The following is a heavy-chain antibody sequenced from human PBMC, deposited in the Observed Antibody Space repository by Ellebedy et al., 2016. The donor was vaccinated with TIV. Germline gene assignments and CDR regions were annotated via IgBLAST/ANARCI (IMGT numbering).Heavy chain of an antibody. J-gene: IGHJ4*02. CDR2: INPNSGGT. CDR1: GHTFTSYY. V-gene: IGHV1-2*02. CDR3: ARLVVGTGFDY. D-gene: IGHD2-8*02. Sequence: ASVKVSXKASGHTFTSYYMHWVRQAPGQGLEWMGWINPNSGGTNYAQKFQGRVTMTRDTSISTAYMELSRLRSDDTAVYYCARLVVGTGFDYWGQGTLVTVSS.